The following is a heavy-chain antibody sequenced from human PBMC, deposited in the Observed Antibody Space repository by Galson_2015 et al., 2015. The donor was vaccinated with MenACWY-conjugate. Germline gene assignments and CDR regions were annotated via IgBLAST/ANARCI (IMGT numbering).Heavy chain of an antibody. CDR1: GFTFSSYA. J-gene: IGHJ6*03. CDR2: ISGSGGNT. CDR3: ATTYSSPGYYYYMDV. V-gene: IGHV3-23*01. D-gene: IGHD5-18*01. Sequence: SLRLSCAASGFTFSSYAMSWVRQAPGKGLEWVSAISGSGGNTYYADYVKGRFTISRDNSKNTLYLQINSLRAEDTAVYYCATTYSSPGYYYYMDVWGRGTAVPVSS.